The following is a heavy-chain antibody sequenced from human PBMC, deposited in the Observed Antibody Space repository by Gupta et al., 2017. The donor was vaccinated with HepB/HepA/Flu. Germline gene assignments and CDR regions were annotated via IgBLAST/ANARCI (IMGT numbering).Heavy chain of an antibody. D-gene: IGHD5-12*01. J-gene: IGHJ5*02. Sequence: EVQLVESGGGLVQHGGSLRLSCAASGFTFSSYNMNWVRQAPGKGLEWVSYISSSGNTIYYADSVKGRFTISRDNAKNSLYLQMNSLRDEDTAVYYCARDQKWLQYSWFDPWGQGTLVTVSS. CDR3: ARDQKWLQYSWFDP. CDR2: ISSSGNTI. V-gene: IGHV3-48*02. CDR1: GFTFSSYN.